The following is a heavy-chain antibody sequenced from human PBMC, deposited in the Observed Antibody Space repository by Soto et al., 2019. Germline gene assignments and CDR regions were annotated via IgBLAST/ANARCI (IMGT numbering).Heavy chain of an antibody. V-gene: IGHV4-4*02. J-gene: IGHJ6*02. CDR3: ARDFGLVGKGSYYYYYGMDV. Sequence: SETLSLTCAVSGGSISSSNWWSWVRQPPGKGLEWIGEIYHSGSTNYNPSLKSRVTISVDKSKDQFSLKLSSVTAADTAVYYCARDFGLVGKGSYYYYYGMDVWGQGTTVTVSS. D-gene: IGHD3-9*01. CDR1: GGSISSSNW. CDR2: IYHSGST.